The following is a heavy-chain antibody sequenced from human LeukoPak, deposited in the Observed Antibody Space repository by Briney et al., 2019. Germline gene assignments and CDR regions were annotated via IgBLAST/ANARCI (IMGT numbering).Heavy chain of an antibody. V-gene: IGHV3-9*01. CDR1: GFTFDDYA. CDR3: AKDMTVDYDSSGYGYFDL. CDR2: ISWDSGSI. J-gene: IGHJ2*01. Sequence: SLRLSCAASGFTFDDYAMHWVRQAPGKGLEWVSGISWDSGSIGYADSVKGRFTISRDNAKNSLYLQMNSLRAEDTALYYCAKDMTVDYDSSGYGYFDLWGRGTLVTVSS. D-gene: IGHD3-22*01.